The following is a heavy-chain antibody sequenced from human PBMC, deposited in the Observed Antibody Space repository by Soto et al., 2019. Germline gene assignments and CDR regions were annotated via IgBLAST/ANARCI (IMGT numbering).Heavy chain of an antibody. CDR3: AKDSYNDFCPGPYYHSHY. Sequence: GGSLRLSCVASRFSFNTFAMSWVRQAPGKGLEWVSSINAGGGNTYYADSVKGRFTVSRDNSKNTLHLQMDTLRAEDTAIYYCAKDSYNDFCPGPYYHSHYW. V-gene: IGHV3-23*01. D-gene: IGHD3-3*01. CDR1: RFSFNTFA. J-gene: IGHJ4*01. CDR2: INAGGGNT.